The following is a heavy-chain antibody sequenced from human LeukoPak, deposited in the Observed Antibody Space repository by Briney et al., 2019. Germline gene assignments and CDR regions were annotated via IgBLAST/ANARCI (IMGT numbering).Heavy chain of an antibody. D-gene: IGHD2-21*02. Sequence: GGSLGLSVVVSGFRLNGCWMNWVGKAPGKGLRGVAHINPDGRDTYYVDSVKGRFTISRDNAQNSMYLQMNSLRVEDTAVYYCTSWGDTTAEYFQRWGQGTLVPVSS. CDR3: TSWGDTTAEYFQR. J-gene: IGHJ1*01. CDR2: INPDGRDT. V-gene: IGHV3-7*01. CDR1: GFRLNGCW.